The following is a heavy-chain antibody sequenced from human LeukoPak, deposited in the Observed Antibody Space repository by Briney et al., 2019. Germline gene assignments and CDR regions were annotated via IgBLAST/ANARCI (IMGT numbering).Heavy chain of an antibody. CDR3: AAGYCSSSTCDACDI. J-gene: IGHJ3*02. CDR2: INPNSGGT. V-gene: IGHV1-2*02. CDR1: GYTFTGYY. Sequence: ASVKVSCKASGYTFTGYYIHWVRQAPGQGLEWMAWINPNSGGTNYAQKFQGRITMATDTSIGTAYMELSRLRSDDTAVYYCAAGYCSSSTCDACDIWGQGTMVTVSP. D-gene: IGHD2-2*01.